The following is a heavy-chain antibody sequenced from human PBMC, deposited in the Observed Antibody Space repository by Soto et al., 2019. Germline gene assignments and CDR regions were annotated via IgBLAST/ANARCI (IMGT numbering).Heavy chain of an antibody. D-gene: IGHD6-19*01. V-gene: IGHV1-69*13. CDR2: LIPILGTT. J-gene: IGHJ4*02. CDR1: GGTFSSDA. Sequence: SVKVSCKASGGTFSSDAVSWVRQAPGQGLEWMGGLIPILGTTHYAQKFQGRVTITADESTNTAYMELSSLRSDDTAVYYCARASGYVSGWYHDYWGQGTRVTVYS. CDR3: ARASGYVSGWYHDY.